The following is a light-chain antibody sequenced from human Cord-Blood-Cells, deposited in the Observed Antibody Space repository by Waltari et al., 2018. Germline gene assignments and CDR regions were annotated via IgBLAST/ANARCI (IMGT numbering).Light chain of an antibody. CDR3: QAWDSSTAV. Sequence: SYELTQPPSVSVSPGQTASITCSGHQLGDEHACWYQQKPGQSPVLVNHQDSKRPSGIPERFSGSNSGNTATLTISGTQAMDEADYYCQAWDSSTAVFGGGTKLTVL. CDR1: QLGDEH. J-gene: IGLJ2*01. CDR2: QDS. V-gene: IGLV3-1*01.